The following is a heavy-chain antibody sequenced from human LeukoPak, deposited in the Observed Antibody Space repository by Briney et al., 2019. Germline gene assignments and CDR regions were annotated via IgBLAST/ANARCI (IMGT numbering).Heavy chain of an antibody. V-gene: IGHV3-23*01. D-gene: IGHD4-17*01. Sequence: ISSSGSTIYYADSVKGRFTISRDNSKNTLYLQMNSLKTEDTAVYYCTTDVTNTVKGFDYWGQGTLVTVSS. CDR3: TTDVTNTVKGFDY. CDR2: ISSSGSTI. J-gene: IGHJ4*02.